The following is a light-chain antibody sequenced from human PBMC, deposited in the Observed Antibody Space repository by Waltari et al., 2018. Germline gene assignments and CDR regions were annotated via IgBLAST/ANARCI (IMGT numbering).Light chain of an antibody. CDR1: SSNIGSNY. Sequence: QSVLTQPPSASGTPGQRVTISCSGSSSNIGSNYVYWYQQLPGTAPKLLIYRNNQRPSGVPDRFSGSKSGPSASLAISGLRSEDEADYDCAAWDDSLSGVVFGGGTKLTVL. CDR3: AAWDDSLSGVV. CDR2: RNN. J-gene: IGLJ2*01. V-gene: IGLV1-47*01.